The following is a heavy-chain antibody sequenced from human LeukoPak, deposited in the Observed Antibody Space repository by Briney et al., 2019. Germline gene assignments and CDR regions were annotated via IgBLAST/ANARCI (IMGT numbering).Heavy chain of an antibody. V-gene: IGHV4-61*02. CDR3: ARRETCLLGRRDGYNYWYFDL. CDR1: GGSISSGSYY. CDR2: IYTSGST. J-gene: IGHJ2*01. Sequence: SQTLSLTCTVSGGSISSGSYYWSWIRQPAGKGLEWIGRIYTSGSTNYNPSLKSRVTISVDTSKNQFSLKLSSVTAADTAVYYCARRETCLLGRRDGYNYWYFDLWGRGTLVTVSS. D-gene: IGHD5-24*01.